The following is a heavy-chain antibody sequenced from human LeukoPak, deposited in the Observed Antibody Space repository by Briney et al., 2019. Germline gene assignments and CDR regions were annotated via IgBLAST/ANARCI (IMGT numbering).Heavy chain of an antibody. CDR3: ARAIVGTENLDY. V-gene: IGHV3-30*10. CDR2: VSHGGSIQ. Sequence: GGSLRLSCAASGFSFTIHAMHWVRQAPGKGLEWVAVVSHGGSIQYYTDSVRGRFTISRDNSKSTFYLQMNRLRTDDTAVYYCARAIVGTENLDYWGQGTLVTVSS. D-gene: IGHD5-12*01. J-gene: IGHJ4*02. CDR1: GFSFTIHA.